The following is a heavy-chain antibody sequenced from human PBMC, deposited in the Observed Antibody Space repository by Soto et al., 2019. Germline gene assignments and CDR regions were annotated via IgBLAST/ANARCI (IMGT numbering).Heavy chain of an antibody. CDR3: AKDPEYCSGGSCYLYFDY. CDR1: GFTFSSYA. Sequence: GGSLRLSCAASGFTFSSYAMSWVRQAPGKGLEWVSAISGSGGSTYYADSVKGRFTISRDNSKNTLYLQMNSLRAEDTAVYYCAKDPEYCSGGSCYLYFDYWGQGTLVTVSS. D-gene: IGHD2-15*01. J-gene: IGHJ4*02. CDR2: ISGSGGST. V-gene: IGHV3-23*01.